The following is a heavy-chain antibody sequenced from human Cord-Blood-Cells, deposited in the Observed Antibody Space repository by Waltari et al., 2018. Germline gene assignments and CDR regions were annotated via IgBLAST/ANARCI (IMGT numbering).Heavy chain of an antibody. CDR3: ARDAGEGDYSNYFDY. J-gene: IGHJ4*02. CDR2: WYDGSNK. Sequence: WYDGSNKYYADSVKGRFTISRDNSKNTLYLQMNSLRAEDTAVYYCARDAGEGDYSNYFDYWGQGTLVTVSS. D-gene: IGHD4-4*01. V-gene: IGHV3-33*01.